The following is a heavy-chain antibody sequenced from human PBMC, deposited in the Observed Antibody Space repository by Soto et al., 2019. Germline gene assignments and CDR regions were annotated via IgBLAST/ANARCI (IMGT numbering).Heavy chain of an antibody. D-gene: IGHD6-13*01. Sequence: ASVKVSCKASGYTFTGYYMHWVRQAPGQGLEWMGWINPNSGGTNYAQKVQGRVTMTRDTSISTAYMELSRLRSDDTAVYYCARSYSSSCQAFDYWGQGTLVTVSS. V-gene: IGHV1-2*02. CDR1: GYTFTGYY. CDR2: INPNSGGT. CDR3: ARSYSSSCQAFDY. J-gene: IGHJ4*02.